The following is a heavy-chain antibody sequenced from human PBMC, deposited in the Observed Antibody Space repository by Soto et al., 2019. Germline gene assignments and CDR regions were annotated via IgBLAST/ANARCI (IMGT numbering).Heavy chain of an antibody. CDR1: GFTFSSYG. Sequence: QVQLVESGGGVVQPGRSLRLSCAASGFTFSSYGMHWVRQAPGKGLEWVAVIWYDGSNKYYADSVKGRFTISRDNSKNTLYLRMNSLRAEDRAVYYCAREDVLRFLERLIPKYGMDVWGQGTTVTVAS. D-gene: IGHD3-3*01. CDR3: AREDVLRFLERLIPKYGMDV. V-gene: IGHV3-33*01. J-gene: IGHJ6*02. CDR2: IWYDGSNK.